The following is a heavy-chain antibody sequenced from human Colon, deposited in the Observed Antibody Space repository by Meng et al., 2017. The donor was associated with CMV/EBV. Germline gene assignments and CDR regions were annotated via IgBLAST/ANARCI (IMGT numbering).Heavy chain of an antibody. CDR2: INPNSGGT. D-gene: IGHD6-25*01. J-gene: IGHJ4*02. V-gene: IGHV1-2*02. CDR1: GYTFTGYY. Sequence: ASVKVSCKVSGYTFTGYYMHWVRQAPGQGLEWMGWINPNSGGTNFAQNFQGRVGMTRDTSITTAHMELTSLTSDDTALYYCAREGMSTPSAADSWGQGTLVTVSS. CDR3: AREGMSTPSAADS.